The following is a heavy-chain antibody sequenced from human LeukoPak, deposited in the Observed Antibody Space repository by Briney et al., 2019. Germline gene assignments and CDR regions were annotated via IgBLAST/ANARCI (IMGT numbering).Heavy chain of an antibody. J-gene: IGHJ6*02. V-gene: IGHV4-59*01. CDR2: IYYSGST. CDR3: ARRADDILTGYGMDV. Sequence: PSETLSLTCTVSGGSISSYYWSWIRQPPGKGLEWIGYIYYSGSTNYNPSLKSRVTISVDTSKNQFSLKLSSVTAADTAVYYCARRADDILTGYGMDVWGQGTTVTVSS. CDR1: GGSISSYY. D-gene: IGHD3-9*01.